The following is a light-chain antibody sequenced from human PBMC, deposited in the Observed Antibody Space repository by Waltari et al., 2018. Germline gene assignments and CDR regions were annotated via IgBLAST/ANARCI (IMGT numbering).Light chain of an antibody. J-gene: IGLJ1*01. Sequence: SYVLPEPPSVSVAPGETASLTCGGNNIESKSVPRYRQRPGPVPVLVIDYDSDRPSGIPDRLSGSNSGNTATLTISRVEAGDEADYYWQVWDANTDPGVFGTGTEVTVL. V-gene: IGLV3-21*01. CDR3: QVWDANTDPGV. CDR1: NIESKS. CDR2: YDS.